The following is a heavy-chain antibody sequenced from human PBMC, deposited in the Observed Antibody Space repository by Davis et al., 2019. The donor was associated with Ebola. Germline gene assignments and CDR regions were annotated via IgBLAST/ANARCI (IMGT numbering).Heavy chain of an antibody. V-gene: IGHV1-46*01. CDR3: ASSVGMWANY. Sequence: ASVKVSCKASGYIFTSYYMHWLRQAPGQGLEWMGIINPSGGSTSYAQKFQGRVTMTRDTSTSTVYMELSSLRSEDTAVYYCASSVGMWANYWGQGTLVTVSS. CDR2: INPSGGST. CDR1: GYIFTSYY. J-gene: IGHJ4*02. D-gene: IGHD7-27*01.